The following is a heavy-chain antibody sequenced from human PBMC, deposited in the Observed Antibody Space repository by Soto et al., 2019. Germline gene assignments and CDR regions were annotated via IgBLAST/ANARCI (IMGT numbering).Heavy chain of an antibody. CDR2: ISYNGSNK. V-gene: IGHV3-30*18. J-gene: IGHJ6*02. CDR3: AKLDEGGLQYAYYAMDV. CDR1: GFTFSNYG. Sequence: GGSLRLSCVASGFTFSNYGMHWVRQAPGKGLEWVAVISYNGSNKYYADSVKGRFTISRDNSKNTLYLQMTSLRTEDTALYYCAKLDEGGLQYAYYAMDVWGQGTTVTVS. D-gene: IGHD2-15*01.